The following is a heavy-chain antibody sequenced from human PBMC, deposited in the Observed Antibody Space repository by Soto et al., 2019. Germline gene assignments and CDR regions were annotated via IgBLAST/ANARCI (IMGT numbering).Heavy chain of an antibody. Sequence: SGGSLRLSCAASGFTFSNAWMNWVRQAPGKGLEWVGLIRSNTDGGTIHYSAPVRGRFFISRDDSTNTLFLQMNSLKTEDTAVYYCATAHPRGPDYWGQGTLVTVSS. D-gene: IGHD5-12*01. CDR3: ATAHPRGPDY. J-gene: IGHJ4*02. CDR1: GFTFSNAW. V-gene: IGHV3-15*01. CDR2: IRSNTDGGTI.